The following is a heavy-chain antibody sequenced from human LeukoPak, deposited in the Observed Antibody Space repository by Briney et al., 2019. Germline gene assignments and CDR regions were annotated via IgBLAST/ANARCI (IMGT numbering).Heavy chain of an antibody. D-gene: IGHD3-22*01. CDR3: ARDGGYSFWFDP. CDR2: IYYSGST. CDR1: GGSFSGYY. J-gene: IGHJ5*02. V-gene: IGHV4-31*11. Sequence: SETLSLTCAVYGGSFSGYYWSWIRQHPGKGLEWIGYIYYSGSTYYNPSLKSRVTISVDTSKNQFSLKLSSVTAADTAVYYCARDGGYSFWFDPWGQGTLVTVSS.